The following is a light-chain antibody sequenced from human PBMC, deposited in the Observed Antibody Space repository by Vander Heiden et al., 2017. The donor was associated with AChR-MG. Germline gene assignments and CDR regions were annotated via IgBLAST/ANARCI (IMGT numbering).Light chain of an antibody. CDR3: QQYNALWT. Sequence: EIVMTQSPATLSVSPGERVTLSCRASQSVSSNLAWYQQKPGQAPRLLIYGASTRATGMPARFGGSGSGTEFTLAISSLQSEDFAVYYCQQYNALWTFGQGTKVEIK. J-gene: IGKJ1*01. CDR1: QSVSSN. V-gene: IGKV3-15*01. CDR2: GAS.